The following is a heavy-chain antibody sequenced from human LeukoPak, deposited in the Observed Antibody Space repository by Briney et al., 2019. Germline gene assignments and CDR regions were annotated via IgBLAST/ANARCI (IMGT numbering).Heavy chain of an antibody. CDR2: ISGSGGST. CDR3: AKAPFVTYYDSSGYYWN. D-gene: IGHD3-22*01. V-gene: IGHV3-23*01. Sequence: GGSLRLSCAASGFTFSNYAMSWVRQAPGKGLEWVSAISGSGGSTYYADSVKGRFTISRDNSKNTLYLQMNSLRAEDTAVYYCAKAPFVTYYDSSGYYWNWGQGTLVTVSS. J-gene: IGHJ4*02. CDR1: GFTFSNYA.